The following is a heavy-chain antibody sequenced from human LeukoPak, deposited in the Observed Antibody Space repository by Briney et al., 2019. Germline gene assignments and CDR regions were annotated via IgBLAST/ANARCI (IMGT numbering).Heavy chain of an antibody. CDR3: AKGCGATCYSDFDY. D-gene: IGHD2-21*02. V-gene: IGHV3-23*01. CDR1: GFTFSNYA. J-gene: IGHJ4*02. CDR2: ISGSGTYT. Sequence: GGSLRLSCAASGFTFSNYAMGWVRQAPGKGLEWVSTISGSGTYTFYAGSVKGRFTISRDNSKSRLYLQVNSLRAEDTAVYYCAKGCGATCYSDFDYWGQGILVTVSS.